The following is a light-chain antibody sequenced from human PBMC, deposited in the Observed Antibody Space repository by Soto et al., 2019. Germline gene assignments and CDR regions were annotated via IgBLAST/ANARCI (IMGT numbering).Light chain of an antibody. J-gene: IGLJ3*02. Sequence: QSALTQPASVSGSPGQSITISCTGTSSDVGAYNYVSWYQQHPGKAPKLMIYEVSNRPSGVSNRFSGSKSANTASLTISGLQXXXXXXYYCSSYTSSSTWLFGGGTKLTVL. CDR3: SSYTSSSTWL. V-gene: IGLV2-14*01. CDR2: EVS. CDR1: SSDVGAYNY.